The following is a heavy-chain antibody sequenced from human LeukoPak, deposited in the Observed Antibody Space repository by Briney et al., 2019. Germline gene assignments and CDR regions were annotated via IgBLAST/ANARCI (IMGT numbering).Heavy chain of an antibody. J-gene: IGHJ4*02. CDR1: GYTLTELS. CDR2: FDPEDGET. Sequence: GASVKVSCKVSGYTLTELSMHWVRQAPGKGLEWMGGFDPEDGETIYAQKFQGRVTMTEDTSTDTAYMELSSLRSEDTAVYYCVRGIASPNYFDYWGQGTLVTVSS. CDR3: VRGIASPNYFDY. D-gene: IGHD6-13*01. V-gene: IGHV1-24*01.